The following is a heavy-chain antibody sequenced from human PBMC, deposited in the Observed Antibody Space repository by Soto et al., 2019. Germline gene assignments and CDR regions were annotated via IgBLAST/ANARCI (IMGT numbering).Heavy chain of an antibody. CDR1: GGSISGDY. V-gene: IGHV4-59*08. Sequence: QVQLQESGPGLVKPSETLSLTCSFSGGSISGDYWSWIRQSPGKGLEWIGYSGNTNYNPSLKSRVAISVDMSTNQCSQKLSSVSVAYTAVYSCSRHDSEDSRALYSWLDPWGQGILVTVSS. CDR3: SRHDSEDSRALYSWLDP. D-gene: IGHD3-22*01. J-gene: IGHJ5*02. CDR2: SGNT.